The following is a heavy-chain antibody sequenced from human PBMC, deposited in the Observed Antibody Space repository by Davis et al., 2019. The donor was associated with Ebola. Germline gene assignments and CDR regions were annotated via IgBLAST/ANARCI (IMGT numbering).Heavy chain of an antibody. J-gene: IGHJ5*02. V-gene: IGHV4-34*01. CDR1: GGSFGGYF. CDR3: GREDGNIP. D-gene: IGHD1/OR15-1a*01. Sequence: PSETLSLTCAVSGGSFGGYFWTWIRQPPGKGLEWIGEINHSGRTNYNPTLKSRVTISIDMSKNHFSLTLTSVTAADTAVYFCGREDGNIPWGQGALVTVSS. CDR2: INHSGRT.